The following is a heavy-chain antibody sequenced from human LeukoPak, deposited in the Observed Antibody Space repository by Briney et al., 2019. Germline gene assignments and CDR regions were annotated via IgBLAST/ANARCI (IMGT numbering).Heavy chain of an antibody. J-gene: IGHJ4*02. CDR1: GGSISSGDYY. D-gene: IGHD2-15*01. Sequence: SETLSLTCTVSGGSISSGDYYWSWIRQPPGKGLEWIGRIHTSGSINYNPSLKSRVTMSLDTSKNQFSLKLSSVTAADTAVYYCARHECSGGSCSFDYWGRGTLVTVSS. CDR3: ARHECSGGSCSFDY. CDR2: IHTSGSI. V-gene: IGHV4-61*02.